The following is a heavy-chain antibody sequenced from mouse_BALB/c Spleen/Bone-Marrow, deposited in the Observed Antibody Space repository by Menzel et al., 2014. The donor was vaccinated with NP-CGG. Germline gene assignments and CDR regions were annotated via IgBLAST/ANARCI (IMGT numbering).Heavy chain of an antibody. Sequence: EVQVVESGPELVKPGASVKIPCKASGYTFTDYNMDWVKQSHGKSLEWIGNINPNNGDTSYNQGFRGKATLTVDKSSSTAYMELRSLTSEDTAVYYCARTGYYTLFAYWGQGTLVTVSA. CDR3: ARTGYYTLFAY. J-gene: IGHJ3*01. D-gene: IGHD2-3*01. CDR1: GYTFTDYN. CDR2: INPNNGDT. V-gene: IGHV1-18*01.